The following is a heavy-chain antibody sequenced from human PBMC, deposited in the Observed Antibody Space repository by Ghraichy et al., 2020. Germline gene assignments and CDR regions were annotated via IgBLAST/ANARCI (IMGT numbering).Heavy chain of an antibody. J-gene: IGHJ4*02. CDR3: AREEWELRL. V-gene: IGHV4-39*02. CDR2: IYYSGGT. CDR1: GASISRNTYY. Sequence: SETLSLTCTVSGASISRNTYYWGWIRQPPGKGLEWIGNIYYSGGTNYNPSLKSRVTISLDTSKNQISLTLSSVTAADTAVYYCAREEWELRLWGQGTLVTVS. D-gene: IGHD1-26*01.